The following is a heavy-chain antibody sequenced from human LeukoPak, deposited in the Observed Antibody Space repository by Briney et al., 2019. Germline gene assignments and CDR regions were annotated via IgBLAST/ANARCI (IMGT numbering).Heavy chain of an antibody. CDR1: GFTIWAYW. D-gene: IGHD1-26*01. V-gene: IGHV3-74*01. CDR3: GRDLGGRSGY. CDR2: INEDGSIT. J-gene: IGHJ4*02. Sequence: GGALRLSCAVSGFTIWAYWMHRVRPVPGEGLVWVSRINEDGSITNYADSVKGRFSISRDNAKNTLYLQMNSLRAEDTAVYYCGRDLGGRSGYWGQGTLVTVSS.